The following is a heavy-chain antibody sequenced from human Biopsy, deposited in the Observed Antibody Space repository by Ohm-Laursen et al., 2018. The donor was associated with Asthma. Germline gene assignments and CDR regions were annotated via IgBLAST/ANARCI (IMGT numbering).Heavy chain of an antibody. V-gene: IGHV3-74*01. Sequence: SLRLSCAASGFTVSSNGMSWVRQPPGKGLEWVSRVNGDGRSTSYADSVKGRFTISRDNAKNTLYLQMNSLRAEDTALYYCARVSSYWAFDPWGQGTLVTVSS. J-gene: IGHJ5*02. CDR3: ARVSSYWAFDP. D-gene: IGHD3-16*02. CDR1: GFTVSSNG. CDR2: VNGDGRST.